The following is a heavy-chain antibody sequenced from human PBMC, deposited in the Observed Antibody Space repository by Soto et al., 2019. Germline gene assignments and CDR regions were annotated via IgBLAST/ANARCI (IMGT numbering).Heavy chain of an antibody. Sequence: SETLSLTCTVSGGSINSGGYYWSWIRQHPGKGLEWIGYIYYSGSTYYNPSLKSRVTISVDTSKNQFSLKLSSVTAADTAVYYCARDLPSGDWFDPWGQGTLVTVPQ. CDR1: GGSINSGGYY. J-gene: IGHJ5*02. CDR3: ARDLPSGDWFDP. CDR2: IYYSGST. V-gene: IGHV4-31*03. D-gene: IGHD3-10*01.